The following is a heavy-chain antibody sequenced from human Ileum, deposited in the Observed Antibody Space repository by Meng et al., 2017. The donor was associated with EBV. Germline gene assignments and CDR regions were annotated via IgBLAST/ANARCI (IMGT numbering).Heavy chain of an antibody. D-gene: IGHD1-26*01. CDR2: IYYSGTT. V-gene: IGHV4-28*01. Sequence: QVQLQEAGPGPVKPSDTPSLTCAVSGYSISTTNWWGWIRQPPGKGLEWIGHIYYSGTTYNNPSLKSRVTMSIDPSKNQFSLKLSSVTAVDTAVYYCARNSESGSYIDYWGLGTLVTVSS. CDR1: GYSISTTNW. J-gene: IGHJ4*02. CDR3: ARNSESGSYIDY.